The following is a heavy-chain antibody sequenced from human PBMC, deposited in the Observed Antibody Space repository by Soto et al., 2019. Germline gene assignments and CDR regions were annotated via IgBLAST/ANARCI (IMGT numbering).Heavy chain of an antibody. Sequence: GESLKISCKGVGYSFTTYWIEWVRQMPGKGLELMGIIYPGDSDTRYRPSFQGQVTISADKSIGTAYLQWDSLKASDTAMYYCARHSGYSSGWKYNYYGMDVWGQGNTVTVSS. CDR1: GYSFTTYW. CDR2: IYPGDSDT. J-gene: IGHJ6*02. V-gene: IGHV5-51*01. CDR3: ARHSGYSSGWKYNYYGMDV. D-gene: IGHD6-19*01.